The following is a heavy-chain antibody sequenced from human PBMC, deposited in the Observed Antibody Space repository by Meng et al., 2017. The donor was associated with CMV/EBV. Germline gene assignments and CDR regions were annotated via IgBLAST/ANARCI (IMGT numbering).Heavy chain of an antibody. V-gene: IGHV3-20*04. J-gene: IGHJ4*02. CDR3: AKVGSGSYWYYFDY. D-gene: IGHD1-26*01. Sequence: GGSLRLSCAASGFTFDDYGISWVRQAPGKGLEWVSGINWNGDSTGYADSVKGRFTISRDNAKKSLYLQMNSLRAEDTALYYCAKVGSGSYWYYFDYWGQGTLVTVSS. CDR1: GFTFDDYG. CDR2: INWNGDST.